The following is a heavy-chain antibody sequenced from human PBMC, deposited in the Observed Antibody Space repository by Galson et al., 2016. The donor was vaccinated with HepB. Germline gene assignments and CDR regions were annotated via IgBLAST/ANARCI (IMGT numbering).Heavy chain of an antibody. CDR1: GFSLRTYGAT. D-gene: IGHD3-16*01. CDR2: IYWNDNK. Sequence: PALVKPTQTLTLTCTFSGFSLRTYGATVGWVRQPPGEALEWLALIYWNDNKIYRPSLQSRLTISKDTSKNQVVLTMTNVDPVDTAIYYCIQHNYDSRCFDYWGQGTLVTVSS. CDR3: IQHNYDSRCFDY. J-gene: IGHJ4*02. V-gene: IGHV2-5*01.